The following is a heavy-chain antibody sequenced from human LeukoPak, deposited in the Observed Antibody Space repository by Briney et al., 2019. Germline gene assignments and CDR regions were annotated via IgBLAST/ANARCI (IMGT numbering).Heavy chain of an antibody. V-gene: IGHV3-23*01. J-gene: IGHJ4*02. CDR1: GFTFSSYA. CDR2: VSGSGGYT. Sequence: PGGSLRLSCAASGFTFSSYAMSWVRQAPGKGPEWVSAVSGSGGYTYYADSVKGRFTISRDNSKNTLYLQMSSLRAEDTAVYYCTKDDGSYTLHFFDCWGQGTLVTVSS. D-gene: IGHD1-26*01. CDR3: TKDDGSYTLHFFDC.